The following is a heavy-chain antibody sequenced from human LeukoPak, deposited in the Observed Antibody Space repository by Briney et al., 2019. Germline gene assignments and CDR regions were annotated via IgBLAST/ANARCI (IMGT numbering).Heavy chain of an antibody. CDR1: GFTFSGDW. D-gene: IGHD6-19*01. J-gene: IGHJ4*02. CDR3: ARANSGFYFDY. CDR2: INSDGTTT. Sequence: GGSLRLSCVASGFTFSGDWMHWVRRAPGKGLVWVSRINSDGTTTTYADSVKGRFTISRDNARNTLYLQMNSLRAEDTAVYYCARANSGFYFDYWGQGTLVTVSS. V-gene: IGHV3-74*01.